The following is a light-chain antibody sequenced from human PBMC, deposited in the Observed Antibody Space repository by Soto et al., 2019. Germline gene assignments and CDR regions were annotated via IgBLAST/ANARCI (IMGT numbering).Light chain of an antibody. V-gene: IGLV6-57*04. J-gene: IGLJ2*01. CDR2: EDN. CDR1: TGSIASNY. Sequence: NFMLTQPHSVSESPGKTVTISCTRSTGSIASNYVQWYQQRPGSAPTTVIYEDNQRPSGVPDRFSGSIDSSSNSASLTISGLKTGDEADYYCQSYDGSNHVVFGGGTKLTVL. CDR3: QSYDGSNHVV.